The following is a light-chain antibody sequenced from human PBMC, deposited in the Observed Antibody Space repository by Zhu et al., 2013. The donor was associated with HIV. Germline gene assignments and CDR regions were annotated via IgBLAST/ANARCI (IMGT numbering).Light chain of an antibody. Sequence: QSVLTQPPSVSAAPGQKVSISCSGGSSNIGSNYVSWYQQFPGTAPKLLVYDNDNRPSGIPDRFSASSSATSATLVISGLQTGDEAEYYCAAFDSSLGXVLFGGGTKLTVL. CDR2: DND. CDR1: SSNIGSNY. CDR3: AAFDSSLGXVL. J-gene: IGLJ3*02. V-gene: IGLV1-51*01.